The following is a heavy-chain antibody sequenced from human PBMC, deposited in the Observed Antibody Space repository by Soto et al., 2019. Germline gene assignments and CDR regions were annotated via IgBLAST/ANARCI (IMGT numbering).Heavy chain of an antibody. CDR1: GGSISRGDYY. CDR3: ARDHKD. V-gene: IGHV4-30-4*01. CDR2: MDKSGIT. J-gene: IGHJ4*02. Sequence: QVQLQESGPGLVKPSQTLSLTCTVSGGSISRGDYYWSWIRQPPGKGLEWIAYMDKSGITYYNPSLTSRVSMSIDASKNHFSLKLNSVTAADTAMYFCARDHKDWGRGTLVTVSS.